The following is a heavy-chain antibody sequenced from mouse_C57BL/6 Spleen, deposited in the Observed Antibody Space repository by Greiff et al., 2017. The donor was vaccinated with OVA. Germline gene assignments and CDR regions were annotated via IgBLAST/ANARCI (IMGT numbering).Heavy chain of an antibody. V-gene: IGHV1-80*01. Sequence: VQLQQSGAELVKPGASVKISCKASGYAFSSYWMNWVKQRPGKGLEWIGQIYPGDGDTNYNGKFKGKATLTADKSSSTAYMQLSSLTSEDSAVYFCARGGLRREFDDWGQGTTLTVSS. CDR2: IYPGDGDT. D-gene: IGHD2-4*01. J-gene: IGHJ2*01. CDR3: ARGGLRREFDD. CDR1: GYAFSSYW.